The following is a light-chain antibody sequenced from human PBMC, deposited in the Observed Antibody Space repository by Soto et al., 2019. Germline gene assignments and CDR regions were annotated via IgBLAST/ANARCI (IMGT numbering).Light chain of an antibody. J-gene: IGKJ4*01. CDR2: GAS. CDR3: HQYGPSFT. CDR1: QSVSSNY. Sequence: EIVLTQSPGTLSLSPGERATLSCRASQSVSSNYLAWYRQTPGQAPRLLVYGASSRASGIPDRFSGSGSGTDFTLTISRLEPEDFAEYYCHQYGPSFTFGGGTKVEIK. V-gene: IGKV3-20*01.